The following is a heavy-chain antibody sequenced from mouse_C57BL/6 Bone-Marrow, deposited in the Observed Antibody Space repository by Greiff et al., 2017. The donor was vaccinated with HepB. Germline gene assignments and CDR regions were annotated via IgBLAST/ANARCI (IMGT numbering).Heavy chain of an antibody. J-gene: IGHJ3*01. V-gene: IGHV14-3*01. CDR3: AYGYYFRFAY. Sequence: EVQLQQSVAELVRPGASVKLSCTASGFNIKNTSMHWVKQRPEQGLEWIGRIDPANGNTNYATKFQGKATITADTSSNTAYLQLSRLTSEDTSIYYCAYGYYFRFAYWGQGTLVTVSA. D-gene: IGHD2-3*01. CDR1: GFNIKNTS. CDR2: IDPANGNT.